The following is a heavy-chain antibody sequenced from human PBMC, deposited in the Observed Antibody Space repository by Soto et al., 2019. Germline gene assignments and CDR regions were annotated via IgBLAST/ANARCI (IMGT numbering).Heavy chain of an antibody. CDR2: ISAYNGNT. CDR1: GYPFTSYG. V-gene: IGHV1-18*01. CDR3: ARGSRSYLLPGAEYFQQ. Sequence: XSVKVACKASGYPFTSYGIIWVRQAPGQGLEWMGWISAYNGNTNYAQKLQGRVTMTTDTSTSTAYMELRSLRSDDTAVYYCARGSRSYLLPGAEYFQQWGQGTLVTVSS. D-gene: IGHD1-26*01. J-gene: IGHJ1*01.